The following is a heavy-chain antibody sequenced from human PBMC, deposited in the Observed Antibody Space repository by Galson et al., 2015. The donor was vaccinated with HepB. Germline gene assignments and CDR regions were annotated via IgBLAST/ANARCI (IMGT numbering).Heavy chain of an antibody. J-gene: IGHJ4*02. CDR3: ARDRRFNYYDSSGYPPIY. CDR1: GFTFSSYG. D-gene: IGHD3-22*01. CDR2: IRYDGSNK. Sequence: SLRLSCAASGFTFSSYGMHWVRQAPGKGLEWVAFIRYDGSNKYYADSVKGRFTISRDNSKNTLYLQMNSLRSEDTAVYYCARDRRFNYYDSSGYPPIYWGQGTLVTVSS. V-gene: IGHV3-30*02.